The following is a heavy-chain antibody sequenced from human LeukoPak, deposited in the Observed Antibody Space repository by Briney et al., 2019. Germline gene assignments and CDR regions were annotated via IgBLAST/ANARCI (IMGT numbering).Heavy chain of an antibody. CDR3: AKDLYYYDSSGLFDY. J-gene: IGHJ4*02. CDR1: GFTFSSHA. Sequence: PGGSLRLSCAASGFTFSSHAMSWVRQAPGKGLEWVSAISGRGGSTYYADSVKGRFTISRDNSKNTLYLQMNSLRAEDTAVYYCAKDLYYYDSSGLFDYWGQGTLVTVSS. CDR2: ISGRGGST. V-gene: IGHV3-23*01. D-gene: IGHD3-22*01.